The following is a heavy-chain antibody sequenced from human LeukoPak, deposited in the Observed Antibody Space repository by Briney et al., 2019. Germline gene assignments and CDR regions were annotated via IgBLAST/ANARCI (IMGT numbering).Heavy chain of an antibody. Sequence: PSETLSLTCTVSGGSISSGSYYWSWIRQPAGKGLEWIGRIYSSGSTNYNPSLKSRVTISVDTSKNQFSLKLSSVTAADTAVYYCASYCSGGSCYHSGLDYWGQGTLVTVSS. J-gene: IGHJ4*02. CDR2: IYSSGST. CDR1: GGSISSGSYY. D-gene: IGHD2-15*01. V-gene: IGHV4-61*02. CDR3: ASYCSGGSCYHSGLDY.